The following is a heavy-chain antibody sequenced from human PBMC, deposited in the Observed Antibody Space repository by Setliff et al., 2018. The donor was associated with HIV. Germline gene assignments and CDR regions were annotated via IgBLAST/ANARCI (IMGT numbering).Heavy chain of an antibody. CDR3: ARPTTGLGGGAAFDI. CDR1: GGSISTGGYY. CDR2: IYYSGST. Sequence: SETLSLTCTVSGGSISTGGYYWSWIRQHPGKGLDWIGSIYYSGSTYYNPSLKSRVTISVDTSKNQFSLGLNSVTAADTAVYYCARPTTGLGGGAAFDIWGQGTMVTVSS. V-gene: IGHV4-39*01. D-gene: IGHD2-8*01. J-gene: IGHJ3*02.